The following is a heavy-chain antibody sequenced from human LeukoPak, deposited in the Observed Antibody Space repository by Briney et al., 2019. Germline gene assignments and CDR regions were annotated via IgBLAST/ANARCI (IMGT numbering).Heavy chain of an antibody. D-gene: IGHD6-13*01. Sequence: SQTLSLTCTVSGGSISSGDYYWSWIRQPPGKGLEWIGYIYYSGSTYYNPSLKSRVTISVDTSKNQFSLKLSSVTAADTAVYYCARGIAAAGTGWFDPWGQGTLVTVSS. V-gene: IGHV4-30-4*01. CDR3: ARGIAAAGTGWFDP. J-gene: IGHJ5*02. CDR1: GGSISSGDYY. CDR2: IYYSGST.